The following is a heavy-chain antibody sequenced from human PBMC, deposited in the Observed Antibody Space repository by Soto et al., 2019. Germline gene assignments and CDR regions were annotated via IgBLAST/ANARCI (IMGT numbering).Heavy chain of an antibody. V-gene: IGHV3-21*01. Sequence: EVQLVESGGGLVKPGGSLRVSCAASGFTFSDYSMNWVRQAPGKGLEWLSSITSTGSYIYYADSVKGRFTISRYNAGSSLFLQMNSLRAEDTAMYYCARDPPYSSSWSYFDYWGQGTLVTVSS. CDR2: ITSTGSYI. CDR3: ARDPPYSSSWSYFDY. CDR1: GFTFSDYS. J-gene: IGHJ4*02. D-gene: IGHD6-13*01.